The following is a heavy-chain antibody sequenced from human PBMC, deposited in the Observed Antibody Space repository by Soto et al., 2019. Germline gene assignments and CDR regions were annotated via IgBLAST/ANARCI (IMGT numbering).Heavy chain of an antibody. D-gene: IGHD6-19*01. Sequence: QVQLQESGPGLVKPSETLSLTCTVSGGSVSSGSYYWSWIRQPPGKGLEWIGYIYYSGSTNYNPSLKSRVTISVDTSKNQFSLKLSSVTAADTAVYYCAIQIAVAGWFYPWGQGTLVTVSS. CDR2: IYYSGST. CDR1: GGSVSSGSYY. J-gene: IGHJ5*02. CDR3: AIQIAVAGWFYP. V-gene: IGHV4-61*01.